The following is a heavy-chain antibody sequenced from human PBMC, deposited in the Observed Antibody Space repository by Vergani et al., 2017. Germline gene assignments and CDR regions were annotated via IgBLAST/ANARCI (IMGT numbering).Heavy chain of an antibody. Sequence: QVQLVQSGAEVKKPGSSVKVSCKASGGTFSSYAISWVRQAPGQGLEWMGGIIPILGIANYAEKFQGRVTITADKSTGTAYMELSSPRSEDTAVYYCARDVRGHCSGGSCQNVFDYWGQGTLVTVSS. V-gene: IGHV1-69*04. CDR2: IIPILGIA. J-gene: IGHJ4*02. CDR1: GGTFSSYA. D-gene: IGHD2-15*01. CDR3: ARDVRGHCSGGSCQNVFDY.